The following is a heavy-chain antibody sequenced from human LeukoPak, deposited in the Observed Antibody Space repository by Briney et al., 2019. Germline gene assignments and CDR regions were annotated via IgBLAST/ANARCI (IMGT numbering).Heavy chain of an antibody. D-gene: IGHD3-3*01. V-gene: IGHV4-31*03. J-gene: IGHJ6*02. Sequence: PSETLSLTCTVSXGSIXXXXXYXSXIRQXXXXXXXXXXXXXXSGXXXYNPSLKSRVTISVDTSKNQFSLKLSSVTAADTAVYYCARCPHYYDFWSGYYADYYYYGMDVWGQGTTVTVSS. CDR1: XGSIXXXXXY. CDR2: XXXSGXX. CDR3: ARCPHYYDFWSGYYADYYYYGMDV.